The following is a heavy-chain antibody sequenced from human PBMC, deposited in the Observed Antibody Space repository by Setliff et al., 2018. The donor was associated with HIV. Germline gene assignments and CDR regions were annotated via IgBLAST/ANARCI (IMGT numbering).Heavy chain of an antibody. J-gene: IGHJ4*02. CDR2: INPSGDST. Sequence: ASVKVSCKASGYTFTSYYMHWVRQAPGQGLEWMGVINPSGDSTSYAQKFQGRVTMTTDTSTSTAYMELRNLRSDDTAVYYCARHPMSPFLEWSYDSWGQGTLVTVSS. D-gene: IGHD3-3*02. CDR1: GYTFTSYY. V-gene: IGHV1-46*01. CDR3: ARHPMSPFLEWSYDS.